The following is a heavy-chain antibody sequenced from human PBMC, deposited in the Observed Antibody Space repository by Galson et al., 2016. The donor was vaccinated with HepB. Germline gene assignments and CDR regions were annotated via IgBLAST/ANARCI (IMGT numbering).Heavy chain of an antibody. CDR1: GFSFSNFA. Sequence: SLRLSCAASGFSFSNFAMSWVRQAPGKGLEWVSAISGSGGGAYYADSVKGRFTISRDNSKNTVFLQMNSLRADDSAVYECVKHSGFDRNYFDDWGQGTRVTVSS. J-gene: IGHJ4*02. D-gene: IGHD5-12*01. CDR2: ISGSGGGA. CDR3: VKHSGFDRNYFDD. V-gene: IGHV3-23*01.